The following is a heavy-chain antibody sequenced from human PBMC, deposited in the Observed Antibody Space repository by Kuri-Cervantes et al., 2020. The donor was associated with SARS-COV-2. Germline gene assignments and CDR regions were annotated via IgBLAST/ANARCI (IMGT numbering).Heavy chain of an antibody. CDR1: GYTLTELS. V-gene: IGHV1-24*01. D-gene: IGHD2-21*01. CDR2: VKTNSGNT. J-gene: IGHJ4*02. Sequence: ASVKVSCKVSGYTLTELSMRWVRQAPGKGLEWMGMVKTNSGNTLYAQIFQGRVTMTRDTSTSTAYMELSSLTSEDTAIYYCYCAPKEGFDSWGQGTLVTVSS. CDR3: YCAPKEGFDS.